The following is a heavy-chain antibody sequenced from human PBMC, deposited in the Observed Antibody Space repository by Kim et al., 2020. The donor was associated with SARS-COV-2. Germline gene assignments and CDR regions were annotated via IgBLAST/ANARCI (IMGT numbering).Heavy chain of an antibody. V-gene: IGHV3-23*01. J-gene: IGHJ4*02. D-gene: IGHD2-2*01. CDR3: TKRTSGAWPFDY. Sequence: GGSLRLSCEASGFTFTSYAMTWVRQAPGKGLEWVASIGITGGNTYYADSMKGRFTISRDNSRDTLFLHMNSLRAEDTAVYYCTKRTSGAWPFDYWGQGTLVTVSS. CDR2: IGITGGNT. CDR1: GFTFTSYA.